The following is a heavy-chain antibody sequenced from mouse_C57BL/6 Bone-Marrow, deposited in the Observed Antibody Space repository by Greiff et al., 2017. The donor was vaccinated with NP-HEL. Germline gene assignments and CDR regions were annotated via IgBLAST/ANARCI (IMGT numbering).Heavy chain of an antibody. CDR3: ARVLLRYCY. J-gene: IGHJ2*01. Sequence: QVELQPPGAELVKPGASVKMFCKASGYTFTSYWITRVKQRPGQGLEWIGDIYPGSGSTNYHGKFKSKATLTVDTSSSTAYMQLSSLTSEDSAVYYCARVLLRYCYWGQGTTLTVSS. D-gene: IGHD1-1*01. V-gene: IGHV1-55*01. CDR1: GYTFTSYW. CDR2: IYPGSGST.